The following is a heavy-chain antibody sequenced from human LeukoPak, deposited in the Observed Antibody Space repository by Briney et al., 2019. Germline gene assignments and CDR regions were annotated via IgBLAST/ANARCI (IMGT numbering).Heavy chain of an antibody. J-gene: IGHJ4*02. CDR1: GFTFSSHS. Sequence: GGSLRLSCAASGFTFSSHSMNWVRQAPGKGLEWVSSISSSNTYIYYADSVKGRFTISRDNAKNSLYLQMNSLRAEDTAVYYCAKDYVSGDGYWDFDYWGQGTLVTVSS. CDR3: AKDYVSGDGYWDFDY. V-gene: IGHV3-21*01. CDR2: ISSSNTYI. D-gene: IGHD5-24*01.